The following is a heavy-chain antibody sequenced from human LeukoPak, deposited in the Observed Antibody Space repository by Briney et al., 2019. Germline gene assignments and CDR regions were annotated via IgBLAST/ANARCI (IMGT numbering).Heavy chain of an antibody. CDR2: IYPGDSDT. D-gene: IGHD1-26*01. Sequence: GASVKVSCKAYGYTFTSYHMHWVRQMPGEGLEWMGIIYPGDSDTRYSPSFQGQVTISADKSISTAYLQWSSLKASDTAMYYCARHSIVGASIDAFDIWGQGTMVTVSS. J-gene: IGHJ3*02. CDR3: ARHSIVGASIDAFDI. V-gene: IGHV5-51*01. CDR1: GYTFTSYH.